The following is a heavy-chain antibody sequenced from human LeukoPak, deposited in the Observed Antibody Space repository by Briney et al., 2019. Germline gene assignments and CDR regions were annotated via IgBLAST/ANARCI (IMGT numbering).Heavy chain of an antibody. D-gene: IGHD2-2*01. Sequence: GASVKVSCEASGGTFSSYAISWVRQAPGQGLEWMGGIIPIFGTANYAQKFQGRVTITADESTSTAYMELSSLRSEDTAVYYCARIYCSSTSCPPFDYWGQGTLVTVSS. V-gene: IGHV1-69*13. CDR2: IIPIFGTA. CDR3: ARIYCSSTSCPPFDY. J-gene: IGHJ4*02. CDR1: GGTFSSYA.